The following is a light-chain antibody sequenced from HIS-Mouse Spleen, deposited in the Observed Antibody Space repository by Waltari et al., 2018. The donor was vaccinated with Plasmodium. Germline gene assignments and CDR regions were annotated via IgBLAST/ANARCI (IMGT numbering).Light chain of an antibody. J-gene: IGLJ3*02. CDR3: CSYAGSYTWV. CDR1: RSDVGGYNY. Sequence: QSALTQPRSASGSPGQSVTISCTGTRSDVGGYNYLSLYQQHPGKAPKLMIYDVSKRPSGVPDRFSGSKSGNTASLTISGLQAEDEADYYCCSYAGSYTWVFGGGTKLTVL. CDR2: DVS. V-gene: IGLV2-11*01.